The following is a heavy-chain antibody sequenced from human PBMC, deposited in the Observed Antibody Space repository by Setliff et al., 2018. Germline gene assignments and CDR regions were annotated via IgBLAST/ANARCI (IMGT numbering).Heavy chain of an antibody. CDR3: ARDLGDPHDY. CDR2: ISSSGSTI. CDR1: GFTFSSYE. Sequence: PGGSLRLSCAASGFTFSSYEMNWVRQAPGKGLEWVSYISSSGSTIYYADSVKGRFTISRDNAKNSLYLQINSLRAEDTAVYYCARDLGDPHDYWGQGTLVTVSS. J-gene: IGHJ4*02. V-gene: IGHV3-48*03. D-gene: IGHD2-21*02.